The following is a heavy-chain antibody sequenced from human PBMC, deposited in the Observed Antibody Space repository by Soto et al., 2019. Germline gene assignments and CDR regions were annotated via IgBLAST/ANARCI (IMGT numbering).Heavy chain of an antibody. CDR2: VSGSGVTT. J-gene: IGHJ4*02. CDR1: GFTFTSYD. CDR3: ANIHSGTYHLDY. D-gene: IGHD1-26*01. V-gene: IGHV3-23*01. Sequence: GGSLRLSCAASGFTFTSYDMTWVRQAPGKGLEWVSGVSGSGVTTYYADSVKGRFTISRDNSKNTLFLQMNSLRVGDTAVYYCANIHSGTYHLDYWGQGALVTVSS.